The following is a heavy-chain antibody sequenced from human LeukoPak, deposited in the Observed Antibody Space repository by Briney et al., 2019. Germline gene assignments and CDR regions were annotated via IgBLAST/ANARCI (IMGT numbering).Heavy chain of an antibody. CDR2: INHSGST. Sequence: SETLSLTCAVYGGSFSGYYWSWIRQPPGKGLEWIGEINHSGSTNYNPSLKSRVTISVDTSKNQFSLKLSSVTAADTAVYYCARMFRDGYNYWYFDLWGRGTLVTVSS. CDR1: GGSFSGYY. J-gene: IGHJ2*01. CDR3: ARMFRDGYNYWYFDL. V-gene: IGHV4-34*01. D-gene: IGHD5-24*01.